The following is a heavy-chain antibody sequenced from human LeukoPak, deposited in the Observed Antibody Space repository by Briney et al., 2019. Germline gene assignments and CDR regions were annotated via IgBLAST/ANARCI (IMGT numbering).Heavy chain of an antibody. V-gene: IGHV4-39*02. CDR2: IYYTGST. CDR3: ARRRYYDSTGYLN. Sequence: SETLSLTCTVSGGSISSSSYYWGWIRQPPGKGLEWIGDIYYTGSTYYNASLKSRVSISIDTSNNHFSLKLSSVTAADTALYYCARRRYYDSTGYLNWGQGTLVTVSS. CDR1: GGSISSSSYY. D-gene: IGHD3-22*01. J-gene: IGHJ1*01.